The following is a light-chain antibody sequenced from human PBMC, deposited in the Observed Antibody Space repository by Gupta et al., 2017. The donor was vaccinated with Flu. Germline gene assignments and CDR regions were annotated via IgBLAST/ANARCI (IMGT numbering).Light chain of an antibody. V-gene: IGLV3-25*02. CDR1: ALPKQY. J-gene: IGLJ2*01. Sequence: SSELTLPPSVSVSPGQTARITCSGDALPKQYAYWYQQKPGQAPVLVMFKDSERPSGIPERFSGSSSGTTVTSTISGVQAEDEADYYCQSADSSGSYLVFGGGAKLTVL. CDR3: QSADSSGSYLV. CDR2: KDS.